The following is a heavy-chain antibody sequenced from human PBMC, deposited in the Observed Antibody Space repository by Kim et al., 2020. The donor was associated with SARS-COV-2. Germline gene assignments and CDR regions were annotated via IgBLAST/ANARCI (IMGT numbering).Heavy chain of an antibody. CDR2: ISQSGIT. Sequence: SETLSLTCGVYGGSFGGYYWSWIRQTPGKGLEWIGEISQSGITNYNPSLLSRVTIDTSNSQFSLRLTSLTAADTGVYYCARGGGFGELSHNWFDPWGQGTLVTVSS. D-gene: IGHD3-10*01. CDR3: ARGGGFGELSHNWFDP. J-gene: IGHJ5*02. CDR1: GGSFGGYY. V-gene: IGHV4-34*01.